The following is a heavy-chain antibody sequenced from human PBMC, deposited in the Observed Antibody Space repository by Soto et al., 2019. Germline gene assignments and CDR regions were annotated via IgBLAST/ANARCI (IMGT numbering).Heavy chain of an antibody. CDR2: ISSSSSTI. Sequence: PGGSLRLSCAASGFTFSSYSMNWVRQAPGKGLEWVSYISSSSSTIYYADSVEGRFTISRDNAKNSLYLQMNSLRAEDTAVYYCARESGYSSGWNFDIWGQGTMVTVSS. CDR3: ARESGYSSGWNFDI. V-gene: IGHV3-48*01. J-gene: IGHJ3*02. CDR1: GFTFSSYS. D-gene: IGHD6-19*01.